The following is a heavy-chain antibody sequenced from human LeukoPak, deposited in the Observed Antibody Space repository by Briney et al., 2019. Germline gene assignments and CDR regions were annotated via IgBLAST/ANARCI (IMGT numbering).Heavy chain of an antibody. D-gene: IGHD1-7*01. Sequence: GGSLRLSCGPSGFNFRSYVMSWVGQAPGKGLEGVSGIVGSGGSTYYADSVKSRFTISRDNSKNTLYLKMSSLRAEDTAVYYCAKKKRELRGFDYWGQGTLVTVSS. CDR2: IVGSGGST. CDR3: AKKKRELRGFDY. J-gene: IGHJ4*02. V-gene: IGHV3-23*01. CDR1: GFNFRSYV.